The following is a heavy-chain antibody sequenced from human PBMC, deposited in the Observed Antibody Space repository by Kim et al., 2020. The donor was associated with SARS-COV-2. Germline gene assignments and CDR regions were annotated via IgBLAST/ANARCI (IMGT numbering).Heavy chain of an antibody. CDR2: INHSGST. J-gene: IGHJ4*02. D-gene: IGHD6-13*01. Sequence: SETLSLTCAVYGGSFSGYYWSWIRQPPGKGLEWIGEINHSGSTNYNPSLKSRVTISVDTSKNQFSLKLSSVTAADTAVYYCARTYSSRLVNFVLFDYWGQGTLVTVSS. CDR1: GGSFSGYY. V-gene: IGHV4-34*01. CDR3: ARTYSSRLVNFVLFDY.